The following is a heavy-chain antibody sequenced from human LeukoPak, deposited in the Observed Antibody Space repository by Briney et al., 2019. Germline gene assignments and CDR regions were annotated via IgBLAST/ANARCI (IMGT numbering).Heavy chain of an antibody. Sequence: GGSPRLSCAASGFTFSDYALGWVRQAPGRGLEWVATLSGSGAGTYCSDSVQGRFTISRDNSKRTLFLQMNSLRAEDTAFYYCAKAELGVDTFFDYWGQGTLVTVSS. V-gene: IGHV3-23*01. CDR1: GFTFSDYA. D-gene: IGHD3-3*01. CDR3: AKAELGVDTFFDY. J-gene: IGHJ4*02. CDR2: LSGSGAGT.